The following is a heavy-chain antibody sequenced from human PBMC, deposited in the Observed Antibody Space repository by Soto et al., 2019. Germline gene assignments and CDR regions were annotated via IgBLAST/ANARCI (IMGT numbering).Heavy chain of an antibody. J-gene: IGHJ4*02. CDR1: GFTFTSSA. CDR2: IVVGSGDT. V-gene: IGHV1-58*02. CDR3: AAGDYDSRGYYRIFDY. Sequence: GASVKVSCKASGFTFTSSAMQWVRQARGQRLEWIGWIVVGSGDTNFAQKFQERVTITRDMSTSTAYMELSSLRSEDTAVYYCAAGDYDSRGYYRIFDYWGQGTLVTVSS. D-gene: IGHD3-22*01.